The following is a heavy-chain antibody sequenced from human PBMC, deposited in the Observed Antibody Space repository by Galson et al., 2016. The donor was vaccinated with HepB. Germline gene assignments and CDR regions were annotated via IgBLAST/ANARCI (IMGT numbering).Heavy chain of an antibody. CDR2: INWDSGII. CDR1: GFTFDDYG. D-gene: IGHD2/OR15-2a*01. Sequence: LRLSCAGSGFTFDDYGMHWVRQAPGKGLEWVAGINWDSGIIGYGSPVRGRFTISRDNAKNPLFLEINSLRTEDTALYYCAKASRDLYETSIDFWGQGTLVTVSS. CDR3: AKASRDLYETSIDF. J-gene: IGHJ4*02. V-gene: IGHV3-9*01.